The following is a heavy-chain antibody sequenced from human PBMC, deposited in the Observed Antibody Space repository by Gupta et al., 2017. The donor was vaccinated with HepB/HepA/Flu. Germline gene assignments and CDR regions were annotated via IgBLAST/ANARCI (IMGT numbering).Heavy chain of an antibody. CDR1: GFNFSSHW. Sequence: EVQLVESGGGLVQPGGSLRLFCAASGFNFSSHWMNWVRQAPGKGVGWVANIKQGGSERKYVDSVKVRFTISRANAMDSMYLQMNSLRAEDTAVYYCARGSGSSTRALDIWGQGTVVTVSS. D-gene: IGHD2-2*01. CDR3: ARGSGSSTRALDI. CDR2: IKQGGSER. V-gene: IGHV3-7*01. J-gene: IGHJ3*02.